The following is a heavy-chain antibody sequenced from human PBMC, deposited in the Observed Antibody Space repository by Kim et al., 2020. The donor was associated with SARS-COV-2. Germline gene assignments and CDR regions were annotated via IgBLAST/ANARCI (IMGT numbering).Heavy chain of an antibody. D-gene: IGHD6-13*01. V-gene: IGHV4-59*13. CDR1: GGSISSYY. CDR3: ARDAPTGSSSWLPPNEGYGMDV. J-gene: IGHJ6*02. Sequence: SETLSLTCTVSGGSISSYYWSWIRQPPGKGLEWIGYIYYSGSTNYNPSLKSRVTISVDTSKNQFSLKLSSVTAADTAVYYCARDAPTGSSSWLPPNEGYGMDVWGQGTTVTVSS. CDR2: IYYSGST.